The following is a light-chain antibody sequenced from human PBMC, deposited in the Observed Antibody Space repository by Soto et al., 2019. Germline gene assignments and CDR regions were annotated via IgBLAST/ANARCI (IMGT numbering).Light chain of an antibody. CDR1: QSVTNDY. V-gene: IGKV3-20*01. Sequence: EIVLTQSPGTLSLSPGDRATLSCRASQSVTNDYFAWFQQKPGQAPKLLIYAISTSATGIPDRFSGGGSGTAFTLTISGLEHEDFAVYYCQHAAHAPLTFGGGTKVEIK. J-gene: IGKJ4*01. CDR3: QHAAHAPLT. CDR2: AIS.